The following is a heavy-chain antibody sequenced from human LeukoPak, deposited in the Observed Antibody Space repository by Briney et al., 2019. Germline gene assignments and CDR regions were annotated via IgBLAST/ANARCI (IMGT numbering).Heavy chain of an antibody. J-gene: IGHJ6*04. V-gene: IGHV3-7*03. D-gene: IGHD2-15*01. CDR2: IKQYGSEK. CDR1: GFTFSSYW. CDR3: ARVSLPPVDDYYGMDV. Sequence: PGGSLRLSCAVSGFTFSSYWMSWVRQAPGKGLEWVANIKQYGSEKYYVDSVKGRFTISRDNAKNSLYLQMNSLRAEDTAVYYCARVSLPPVDDYYGMDVWGKGTTVTVSS.